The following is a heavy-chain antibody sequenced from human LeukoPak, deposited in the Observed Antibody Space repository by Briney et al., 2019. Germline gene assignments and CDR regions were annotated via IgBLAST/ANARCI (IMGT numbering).Heavy chain of an antibody. CDR3: ASNLGYCSSTNCYDY. CDR1: GGSINSYY. V-gene: IGHV4-4*07. D-gene: IGHD2-2*01. J-gene: IGHJ4*02. Sequence: SETLSLTCTVSGGSINSYYWSWIRQPAGEGLEWIGRIYTSGSTNYNPSLKSRVTTSVDTSKNQFSLKLSSVTAADTAVYYCASNLGYCSSTNCYDYWGQGTLVTVSS. CDR2: IYTSGST.